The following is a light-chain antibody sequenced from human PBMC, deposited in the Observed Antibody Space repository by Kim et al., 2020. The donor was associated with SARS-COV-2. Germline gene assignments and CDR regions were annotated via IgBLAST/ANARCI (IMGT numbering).Light chain of an antibody. CDR2: DAS. Sequence: LSPGESATLSCRASQSVSTYLAWYQQKPGQAPRLLIYDASTRATGIPARFSGSGSGTDFSLTISSLEPEDFAVYYCQQRSNWPLTFGGGTKVDIK. CDR1: QSVSTY. V-gene: IGKV3-11*01. J-gene: IGKJ4*01. CDR3: QQRSNWPLT.